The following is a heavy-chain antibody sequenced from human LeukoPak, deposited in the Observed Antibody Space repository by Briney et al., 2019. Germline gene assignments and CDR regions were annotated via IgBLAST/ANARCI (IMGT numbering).Heavy chain of an antibody. CDR1: GFTFSSYW. CDR3: ARAPVSGWATDAFDI. V-gene: IGHV3-7*01. D-gene: IGHD6-19*01. J-gene: IGHJ3*02. Sequence: PGGSLRLSCAASGFTFSSYWMSWVRQAPGKGLEWVANIKQDGSEKYYVDSVKGRFTISRDNAKNSLYLQMNSLRAEDTAVYYCARAPVSGWATDAFDIWGQGTMVTVSS. CDR2: IKQDGSEK.